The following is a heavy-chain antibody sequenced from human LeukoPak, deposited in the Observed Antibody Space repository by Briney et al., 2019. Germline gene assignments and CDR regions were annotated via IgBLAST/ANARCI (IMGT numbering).Heavy chain of an antibody. CDR1: GFTLSSYA. Sequence: PGGSLILSCSDSGFTLSSYAMHWVRQAPGKGLEYVSAISSNGGSTYYADSVKGRFTISRDNSKNTLYLQMSSLRAEDTALYYCARGQPPSYYDMDVWGQGTTVTVSS. CDR3: ARGQPPSYYDMDV. CDR2: ISSNGGST. V-gene: IGHV3-64*04. D-gene: IGHD6-13*01. J-gene: IGHJ6*02.